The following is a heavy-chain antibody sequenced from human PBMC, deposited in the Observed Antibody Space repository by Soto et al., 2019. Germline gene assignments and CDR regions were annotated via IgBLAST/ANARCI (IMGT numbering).Heavy chain of an antibody. CDR2: VKQDGSEK. J-gene: IGHJ4*02. D-gene: IGHD3-22*01. Sequence: GWSLRLSCVGSGFNFSSYWMSWVRQAPGKGLEWVANVKQDGSEKYYVDSVKGRFTVSRDNAKDSLFLQMDSLRAEDTAVYYCRGTTSGYYYYFDYWGQGTLVTVSS. V-gene: IGHV3-7*05. CDR1: GFNFSSYW. CDR3: RGTTSGYYYYFDY.